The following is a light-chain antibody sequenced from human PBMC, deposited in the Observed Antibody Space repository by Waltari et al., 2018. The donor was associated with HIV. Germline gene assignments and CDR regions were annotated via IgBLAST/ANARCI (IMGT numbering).Light chain of an antibody. V-gene: IGLV1-40*01. CDR2: GNS. CDR3: QSYESGFVV. CDR1: SSNIGAGYD. Sequence: QSVLTQPPSVSGAPGQRVTISCTGSSSNIGAGYDVHWYQQLPGTAPKLLIYGNSNRPSGVPDRFSGSKSGTSASLAITGLQAEDEADYYCQSYESGFVVFGGGTKLTVL. J-gene: IGLJ2*01.